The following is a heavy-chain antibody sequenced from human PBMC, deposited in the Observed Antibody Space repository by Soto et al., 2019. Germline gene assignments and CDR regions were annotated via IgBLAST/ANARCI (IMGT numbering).Heavy chain of an antibody. V-gene: IGHV1-58*01. CDR3: AAGEPLNY. CDR2: IAVGSGYT. CDR1: GFTFTSSA. J-gene: IGHJ4*02. Sequence: GASVKVSCKASGFTFTSSAFQWVRQARGQRLEWIGWIAVGSGYTNYAQRFQDRVTLTRDMSTATTYMELNSLRAEDTAMYFCAAGEPLNYRGQGTLVTVSS. D-gene: IGHD3-10*01.